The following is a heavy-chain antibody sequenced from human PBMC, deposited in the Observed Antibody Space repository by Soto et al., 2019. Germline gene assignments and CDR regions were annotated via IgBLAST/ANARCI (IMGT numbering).Heavy chain of an antibody. D-gene: IGHD2-8*01. CDR2: IIPIFGTA. CDR1: GGTFSSYA. J-gene: IGHJ4*02. Sequence: QVQLVQSGAEVKKPGSSVKVSCKASGGTFSSYAISWVRQAPGQGIEWMGGIIPIFGTANYAQKFQGRVTITADESTSTAEIERSSLRSEDTAVYYWARESHCTNGVCSDYWGQGTLVTVSS. CDR3: ARESHCTNGVCSDY. V-gene: IGHV1-69*12.